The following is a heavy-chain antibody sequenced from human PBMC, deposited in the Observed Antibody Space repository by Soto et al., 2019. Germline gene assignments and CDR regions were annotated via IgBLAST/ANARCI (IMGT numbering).Heavy chain of an antibody. CDR3: ARSDYDYGDAKGFDY. D-gene: IGHD4-17*01. CDR1: GGSISSSSYY. CDR2: IYYSGST. J-gene: IGHJ4*02. V-gene: IGHV4-39*01. Sequence: QLQLQESGPGLVKPSETLSLTCTVSGGSISSSSYYWGWIRQPPGKGLEWIGSIYYSGSTYYNPSLKSRVTLSVDTSKNQFSLKLSSVTAADTAVYYCARSDYDYGDAKGFDYWGQGTLVTVSS.